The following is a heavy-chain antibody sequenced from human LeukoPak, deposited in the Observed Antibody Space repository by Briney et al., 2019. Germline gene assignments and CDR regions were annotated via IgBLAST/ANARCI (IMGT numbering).Heavy chain of an antibody. D-gene: IGHD3-10*01. V-gene: IGHV7-4-1*02. J-gene: IGHJ4*02. CDR3: ARDAGSVTRLVFDY. Sequence: ASVKVSCKASAYTFTRYAMNWVRQAPGQGLEWMGWINTNTGNPTYAQGFTGRFVFSLGASVSTSYLQISSLQAEDTAVYYCARDAGSVTRLVFDYWGQGTLVTVSS. CDR2: INTNTGNP. CDR1: AYTFTRYA.